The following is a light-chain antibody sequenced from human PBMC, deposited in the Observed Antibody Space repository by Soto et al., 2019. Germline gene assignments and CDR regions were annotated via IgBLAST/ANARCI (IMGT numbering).Light chain of an antibody. J-gene: IGLJ1*01. CDR1: SSDVGDYIS. Sequence: QSALTQPASVSGSPGQSISISCTGPSSDVGDYISVSWFQQHPGEAPKLMIYEVSNRPSGVSNRFSGSKSANTASLTISGLQAEDEADYYCTSYTSSTTLYVFGTGTKLTVL. CDR3: TSYTSSTTLYV. CDR2: EVS. V-gene: IGLV2-14*01.